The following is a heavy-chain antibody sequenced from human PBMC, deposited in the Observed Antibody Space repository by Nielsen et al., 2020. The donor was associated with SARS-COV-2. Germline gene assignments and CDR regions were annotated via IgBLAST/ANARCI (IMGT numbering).Heavy chain of an antibody. V-gene: IGHV4-39*01. D-gene: IGHD3-10*01. CDR3: ASTPLLWFGELSVDFDY. Sequence: WIRQPPGQGLEWIGSIYYSGSTYYNPSLKSRVTISVDTSKNQFSLKLSSVTAADTAVYYCASTPLLWFGELSVDFDYWGQGTLVTVSS. CDR2: IYYSGST. J-gene: IGHJ4*02.